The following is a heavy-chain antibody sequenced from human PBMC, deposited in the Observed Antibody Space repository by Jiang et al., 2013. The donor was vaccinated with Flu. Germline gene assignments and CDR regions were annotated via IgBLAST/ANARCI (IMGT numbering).Heavy chain of an antibody. CDR3: AREYYYDSGNYFATFDY. CDR2: ISRGGRSI. D-gene: IGHD3-22*01. CDR1: GFTSNNYH. J-gene: IGHJ4*02. Sequence: QLVESGGGLVKPGGSLRFSCAVSGFTSNNYHMNWVRQAPGRGLEWVSSISRGGRSIYYADSVRGRFTISRDNAKNSVSLQMNSLRAEDTAVYYCAREYYYDSGNYFATFDYWGQGALVTVSS. V-gene: IGHV3-21*01.